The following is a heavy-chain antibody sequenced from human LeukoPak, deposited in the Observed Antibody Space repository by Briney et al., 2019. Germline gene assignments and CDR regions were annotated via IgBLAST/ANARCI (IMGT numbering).Heavy chain of an antibody. CDR1: GFTFSSYG. D-gene: IGHD6-13*01. V-gene: IGHV3-30*18. Sequence: GGSLRLSCAASGFTFSSYGMHLGRQAPGEGLGGVAVILYWGSSKYYADSVKGRFTISRDNSKNTLYLQMNSLRAEATAVYYCAKGSIAAAGYMDVWGKGTTVTASS. CDR3: AKGSIAAAGYMDV. J-gene: IGHJ6*03. CDR2: ILYWGSSK.